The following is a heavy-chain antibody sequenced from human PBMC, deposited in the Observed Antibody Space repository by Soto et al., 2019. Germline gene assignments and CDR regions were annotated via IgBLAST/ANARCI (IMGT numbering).Heavy chain of an antibody. Sequence: ASVKVSCKASGYTFTSYGISWVRQAPGQGLEWMGWISAYNGNTNYAQKLQGRVTMTTDTSTSTAYMELRSLRSDDTAVYYCARAGEGIYDSSGYYYRFCDYWGQGTLVTVSS. CDR3: ARAGEGIYDSSGYYYRFCDY. CDR1: GYTFTSYG. CDR2: ISAYNGNT. V-gene: IGHV1-18*01. J-gene: IGHJ4*02. D-gene: IGHD3-22*01.